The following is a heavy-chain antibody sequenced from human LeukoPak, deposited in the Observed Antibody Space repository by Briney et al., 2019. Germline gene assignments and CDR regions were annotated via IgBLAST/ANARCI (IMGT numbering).Heavy chain of an antibody. J-gene: IGHJ4*02. CDR2: ITSSSSYI. D-gene: IGHD5-18*01. V-gene: IGHV3-21*01. CDR1: GFTFSSYS. Sequence: GGSLRLSCAASGFTFSSYSMNWVRQASGKGLEWVSSITSSSSYIYYADSVKGRFTISRDNAKNSLYLQMNSLRAEDTAVYYCARVGGYSYGYTTTDFDYWGQGTLVTVSS. CDR3: ARVGGYSYGYTTTDFDY.